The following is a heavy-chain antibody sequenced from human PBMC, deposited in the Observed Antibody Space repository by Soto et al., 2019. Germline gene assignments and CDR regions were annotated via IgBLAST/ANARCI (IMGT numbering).Heavy chain of an antibody. CDR1: GYTLAELS. CDR2: FDPEDGET. CDR3: ATAIRGRSVVPAAIRENWFDP. D-gene: IGHD2-2*02. Sequence: GTSAKVSCKFSGYTLAELSMRCVRHAPGKGLEWMGGFDPEDGETIYAQKFQGRVTMTEDTSTDTAYMELSSLRSEDTAVYYCATAIRGRSVVPAAIRENWFDPWGQGTLVTVSS. J-gene: IGHJ5*02. V-gene: IGHV1-24*01.